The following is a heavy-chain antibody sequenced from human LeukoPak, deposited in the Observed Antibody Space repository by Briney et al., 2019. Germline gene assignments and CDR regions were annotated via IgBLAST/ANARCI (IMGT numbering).Heavy chain of an antibody. V-gene: IGHV3-74*01. CDR1: GLTFSSHW. Sequence: GGSLRLSCAASGLTFSSHWMHWVRQAPGKGLVWVSRITNDGSSTTYADSVKGRFTISRDNAKNMLYLQVNSLRAEDTAVYYCARGAVYYSNFLLTYPTTFDYWGQGTLVTVSS. J-gene: IGHJ4*02. CDR3: ARGAVYYSNFLLTYPTTFDY. CDR2: ITNDGSST. D-gene: IGHD4-11*01.